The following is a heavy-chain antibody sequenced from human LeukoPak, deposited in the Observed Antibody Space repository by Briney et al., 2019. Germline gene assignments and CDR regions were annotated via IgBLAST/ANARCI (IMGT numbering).Heavy chain of an antibody. D-gene: IGHD1-26*01. V-gene: IGHV4-34*01. CDR2: INHSGST. Sequence: SETLSLTCAVYGGSFSGYYWSWIRQPPGKGLEWIGEINHSGSTNYNPSLKSRVTISVDTSKNQFSLKLSSVTAADTAVCYCASPSRVGALDIWGQGTMVTVSS. J-gene: IGHJ3*02. CDR3: ASPSRVGALDI. CDR1: GGSFSGYY.